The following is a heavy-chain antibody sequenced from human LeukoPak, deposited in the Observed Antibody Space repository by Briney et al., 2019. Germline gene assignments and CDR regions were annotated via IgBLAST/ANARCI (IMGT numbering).Heavy chain of an antibody. CDR1: GFTFSSYS. Sequence: GGSLRLSCAASGFTFSSYSMNWVRQAPGKGLEWVAVISSDGINKYYADSVKGRFTISRDNSKNTLYLQMNSLRAEDMAVYYCARESNRGAFDIWGQGTMVTVSS. D-gene: IGHD7-27*01. CDR2: ISSDGINK. V-gene: IGHV3-30*03. J-gene: IGHJ3*02. CDR3: ARESNRGAFDI.